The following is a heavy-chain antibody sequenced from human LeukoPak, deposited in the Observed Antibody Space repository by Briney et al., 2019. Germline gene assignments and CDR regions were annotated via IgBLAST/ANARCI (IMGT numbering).Heavy chain of an antibody. D-gene: IGHD4-17*01. CDR3: ARADYGEDFDY. Sequence: SETLSLTCTVSGYSISSGYYWGWIRQPPGKGLEWIGSIYHSGSTYYNPSLKSRVTISVDTSKNQFSLKLSSVTAADTAVYYCARADYGEDFDYWGQGTLVTVSS. V-gene: IGHV4-38-2*02. J-gene: IGHJ4*02. CDR1: GYSISSGYY. CDR2: IYHSGST.